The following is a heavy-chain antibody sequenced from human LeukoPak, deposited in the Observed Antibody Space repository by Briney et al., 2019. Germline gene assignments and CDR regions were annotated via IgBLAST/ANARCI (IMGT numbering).Heavy chain of an antibody. CDR3: ARTPWNIVATITTPAPLLFDN. Sequence: SETLSLTCAVYGGSFSGYYWSWIRQPPGKGLGWIGEINHSGSTNYNPSLKSRVTISVDTSKNQFSLKLSSVTAADTAVYYCARTPWNIVATITTPAPLLFDNWGQGTLVTVSS. CDR1: GGSFSGYY. CDR2: INHSGST. D-gene: IGHD5-12*01. J-gene: IGHJ4*02. V-gene: IGHV4-34*01.